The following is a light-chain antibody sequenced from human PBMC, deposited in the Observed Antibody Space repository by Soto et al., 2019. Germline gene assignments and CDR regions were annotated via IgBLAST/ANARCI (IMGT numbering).Light chain of an antibody. CDR1: XXDVGAFNY. J-gene: IGLJ3*02. CDR3: NSYASTSARL. CDR2: EVT. Sequence: QSALTQXXSXXXXXXXXXTXXXXXTXXDVGAFNYVSWYQQHPGKTPKLIIYEVTNRPSGVSNRFSGSKSGNTASLTISGLQAEDEADYYCNSYASTSARLFGGGTKLTVL. V-gene: IGLV2-14*01.